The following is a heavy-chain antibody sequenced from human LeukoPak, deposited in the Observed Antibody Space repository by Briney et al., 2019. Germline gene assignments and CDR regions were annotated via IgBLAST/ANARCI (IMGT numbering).Heavy chain of an antibody. CDR1: GFGFSTYE. D-gene: IGHD5-12*01. CDR3: ARRYSGYEPYYYAMDV. CDR2: ISSSGRTI. V-gene: IGHV3-48*03. Sequence: PGGSLTLYCAASGFGFSTYELKWVRQAPGQGLEWVIYISSSGRTIYYAVSVKGRFTIARDNAKNSLYLQMNSLSAEDTAVYYCARRYSGYEPYYYAMDVWGQGTTITVSS. J-gene: IGHJ6*02.